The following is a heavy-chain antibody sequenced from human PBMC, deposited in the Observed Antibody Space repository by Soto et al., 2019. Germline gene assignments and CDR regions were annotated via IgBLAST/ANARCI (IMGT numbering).Heavy chain of an antibody. CDR2: ISYDGGNK. D-gene: IGHD2-15*01. J-gene: IGHJ4*02. V-gene: IGHV3-30*18. CDR1: GFSFRSYA. Sequence: GGSLRLSCAASGFSFRSYAMHWVRQAPGKGLEWVAVISYDGGNKYYADSVKGRFTISRDNSKNTLYLQMNSLRAEDTAVYYCAKEVAVVAANPFDYWGQGTLVTVSS. CDR3: AKEVAVVAANPFDY.